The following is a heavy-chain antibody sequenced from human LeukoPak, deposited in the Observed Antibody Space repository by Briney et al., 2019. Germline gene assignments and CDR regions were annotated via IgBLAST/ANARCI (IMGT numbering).Heavy chain of an antibody. V-gene: IGHV4-4*02. D-gene: IGHD3-9*01. CDR3: ARIYYDISTGHRYFDY. J-gene: IGHJ4*02. CDR2: FYHSGST. CDR1: GGSISSSNW. Sequence: SETLSLTCAVSGGSISSSNWWSWVRQPPGKGLEWIGEFYHSGSTNYNPSLKSRVTISVDKSRNLFSLRLGSVTAADTALYYCARIYYDISTGHRYFDYWGQGTLVTVSS.